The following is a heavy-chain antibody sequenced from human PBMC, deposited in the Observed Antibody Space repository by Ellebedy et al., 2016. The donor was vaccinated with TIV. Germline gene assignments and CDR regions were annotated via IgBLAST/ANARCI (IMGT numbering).Heavy chain of an antibody. J-gene: IGHJ4*02. V-gene: IGHV1-8*01. D-gene: IGHD1-26*01. CDR3: ARAKVGAAYYFDY. Sequence: AASVKVSCKASGYTFTSYDINWVRQATGQGLEWMGWMNPNSGNTGYAQKFQGRVTMTRNTSISTAYMELSSLRSEDTAVYYCARAKVGAAYYFDYWGQGTLVTVSS. CDR1: GYTFTSYD. CDR2: MNPNSGNT.